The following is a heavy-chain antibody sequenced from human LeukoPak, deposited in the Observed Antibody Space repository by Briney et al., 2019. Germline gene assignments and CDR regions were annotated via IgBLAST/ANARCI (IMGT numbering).Heavy chain of an antibody. CDR2: ISGSGGST. J-gene: IGHJ4*02. Sequence: PGGSLRLSCAASGFTFSSYAMSWVRQAPGKGLEWVSAISGSGGSTCYADSVNGRFTISRDNSKNTLYLQMNSLRAEDTAVYYCAKDQDKRDFWSGYYLSDSFDYWGQGTLVTVSS. D-gene: IGHD3-3*01. V-gene: IGHV3-23*01. CDR1: GFTFSSYA. CDR3: AKDQDKRDFWSGYYLSDSFDY.